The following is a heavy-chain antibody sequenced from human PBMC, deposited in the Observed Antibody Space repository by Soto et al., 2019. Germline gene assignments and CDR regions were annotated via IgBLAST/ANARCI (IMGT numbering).Heavy chain of an antibody. D-gene: IGHD2-2*01. CDR2: IYHSGNT. V-gene: IGHV4-30-2*06. J-gene: IGHJ3*01. Sequence: SETLSLTCAVSGGSISSGGYSYNWIRQSPGKGLEWIGNIYHSGNTHYNPSLKSRVTISIDTSVNQFSLTLTSVTAADTAVYFCAREAPVASDAFDVWGQGTMVTVSS. CDR3: AREAPVASDAFDV. CDR1: GGSISSGGYS.